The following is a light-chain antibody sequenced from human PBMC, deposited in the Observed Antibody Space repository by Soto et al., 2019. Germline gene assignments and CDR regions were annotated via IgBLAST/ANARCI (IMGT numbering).Light chain of an antibody. CDR3: QQYESTPPT. CDR1: QSVLYSSNNKNY. Sequence: DIVMTQSPDSLAVSLGERATINCKSSQSVLYSSNNKNYLAWYQQRPGQPPKLLIYWASTRESGVPDRFSGSGSGXDFTXXITSLQXXXXXXXYCQQYESTPPTFGQGTKLEIK. CDR2: WAS. V-gene: IGKV4-1*01. J-gene: IGKJ2*01.